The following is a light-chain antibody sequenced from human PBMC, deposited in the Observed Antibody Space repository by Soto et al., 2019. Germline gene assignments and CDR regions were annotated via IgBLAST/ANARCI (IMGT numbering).Light chain of an antibody. CDR1: SSDVGAYSY. CDR2: DVT. CDR3: CSYTSSSTPYV. J-gene: IGLJ1*01. Sequence: QSALTQPRSVSGSPGQSVTISCTGTSSDVGAYSYVSWYQQHPGKAPKLMIYDVTKRPSGVPDRFSGSKSGNTASLTISGLQAEDEADYYCCSYTSSSTPYVFGTGTKVTVL. V-gene: IGLV2-11*01.